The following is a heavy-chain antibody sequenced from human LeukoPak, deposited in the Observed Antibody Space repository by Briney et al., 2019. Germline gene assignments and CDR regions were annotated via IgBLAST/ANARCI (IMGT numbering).Heavy chain of an antibody. V-gene: IGHV1-69*05. J-gene: IGHJ5*02. CDR2: IIPIFGTA. CDR3: ARHWPSMYNWNYVNWFDP. D-gene: IGHD1-7*01. CDR1: GGTFSSYA. Sequence: SVKVSCKPSGGTFSSYAISWVRQAPGQGLEWMGRIIPIFGTANYAQQFQGRVTITTEESTSTAYMELSSLRSEYTAVYYCARHWPSMYNWNYVNWFDPWGQGTLVTVSS.